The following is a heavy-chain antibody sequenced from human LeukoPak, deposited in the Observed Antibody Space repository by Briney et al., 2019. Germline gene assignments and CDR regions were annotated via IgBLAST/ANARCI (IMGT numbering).Heavy chain of an antibody. Sequence: ATVKVSCKASGYTFTSYYMHWVRQAPGQGREWMGIINPSGGSTSYAQKFQGRVTMTRDTSTSTVYMELSSLRSEDTAVYYCARDIRGGYDDPGYYFDYWGQGTLVTVSS. CDR3: ARDIRGGYDDPGYYFDY. CDR2: INPSGGST. D-gene: IGHD5-12*01. CDR1: GYTFTSYY. J-gene: IGHJ4*02. V-gene: IGHV1-46*01.